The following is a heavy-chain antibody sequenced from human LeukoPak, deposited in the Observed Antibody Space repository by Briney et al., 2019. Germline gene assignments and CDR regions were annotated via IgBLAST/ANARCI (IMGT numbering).Heavy chain of an antibody. CDR1: GFTFSSYW. J-gene: IGHJ6*02. D-gene: IGHD3-3*01. V-gene: IGHV3-74*01. CDR3: ARADPFWSGYFQPSYYGMDV. Sequence: GGSLRLSCAASGFTFSSYWMHWVRHAPGKGLVWVSRINSDGSSTSYADSVKGRFTISRDNAKNTLYLQMNSLRAEDTAVYYCARADPFWSGYFQPSYYGMDVWGQGTTVTVSS. CDR2: INSDGSST.